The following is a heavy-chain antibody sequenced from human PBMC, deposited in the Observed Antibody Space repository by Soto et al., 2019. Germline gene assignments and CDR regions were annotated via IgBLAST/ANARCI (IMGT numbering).Heavy chain of an antibody. CDR2: ISNSDSNI. CDR1: GVMFNEFY. Sequence: GGSLRLSCAASGVMFNEFYMTWIRQAPGKGLEWVAYISNSDSNIQYADSVRGRFTISRDNAKNSLYLQMDSLRVEDTAVYYCARDDCSGGSCYYYYYYMDVWGKGTTVTVSS. CDR3: ARDDCSGGSCYYYYYYMDV. V-gene: IGHV3-11*01. D-gene: IGHD2-15*01. J-gene: IGHJ6*03.